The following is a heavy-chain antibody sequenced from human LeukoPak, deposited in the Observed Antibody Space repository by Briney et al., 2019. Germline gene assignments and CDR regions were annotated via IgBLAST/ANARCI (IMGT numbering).Heavy chain of an antibody. V-gene: IGHV1-69*04. CDR3: ERVGAAAGTDY. D-gene: IGHD6-13*01. CDR2: IIPILGIA. Sequence: SVKVSCKASGGTFSSYAISWVRQAPGQGLEWMGRIIPILGIANYAQKFQGRVTITADKSTSTAYMELSSLRSEDTAVYCCERVGAAAGTDYWGQGTLVTVSS. CDR1: GGTFSSYA. J-gene: IGHJ4*02.